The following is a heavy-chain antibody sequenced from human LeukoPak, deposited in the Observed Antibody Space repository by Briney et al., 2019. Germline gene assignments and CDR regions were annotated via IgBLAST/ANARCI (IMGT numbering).Heavy chain of an antibody. J-gene: IGHJ5*02. CDR1: GGSFSSGGYY. D-gene: IGHD4-17*01. Sequence: TLSLTCTVSGGSFSSGGYYWSWIRQHPGKGLEWIGYIYYSGRTYYNPSLKSRVTLSVDTSKNQFSLKLSSVTAADTAVYHCARVRDGDYGYIGFDPWGQGTLVTVSS. CDR3: ARVRDGDYGYIGFDP. CDR2: IYYSGRT. V-gene: IGHV4-31*03.